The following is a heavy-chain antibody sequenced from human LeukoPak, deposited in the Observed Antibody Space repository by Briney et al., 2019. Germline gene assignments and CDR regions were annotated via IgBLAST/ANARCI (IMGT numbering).Heavy chain of an antibody. J-gene: IGHJ4*02. CDR1: EFTFSSYA. CDR2: IVGSGDT. V-gene: IGHV3-23*01. CDR3: AKDTGSGSY. Sequence: PGGSLRLSCVASEFTFSSYAMTWVRQAPGKGLEWVSAIVGSGDTYYADSVKGRFTTSRDNSKNSLYLQMNSLRAEDTAVYYCAKDTGSGSYWGQGTLVTVSS. D-gene: IGHD3-10*01.